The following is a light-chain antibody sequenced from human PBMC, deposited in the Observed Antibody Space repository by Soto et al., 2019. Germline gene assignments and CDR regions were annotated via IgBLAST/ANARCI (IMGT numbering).Light chain of an antibody. Sequence: EIGLTQSPGTLSVSPGERATLSCRASQSVSSNLAWYQQKPGQAPRLLIYGASSRATGIPERFSGSGSGTDFPLTISRLEPEDFAVYYCQQYGNSPWTFGRGTKVEIQ. V-gene: IGKV3-20*01. CDR2: GAS. J-gene: IGKJ1*01. CDR1: QSVSSN. CDR3: QQYGNSPWT.